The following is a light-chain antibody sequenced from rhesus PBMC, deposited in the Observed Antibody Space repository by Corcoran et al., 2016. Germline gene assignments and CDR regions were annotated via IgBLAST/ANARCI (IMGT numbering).Light chain of an antibody. J-gene: IGKJ4*01. Sequence: EIVMTQSPATLSLSPGERATLSCWASQIVNNNLAWYQQQPGHAPTLLISGSSSRATGIPNRFSGSGSGTDFTLTISSLEPEDFAFYYCQQYSNWPLTFGGGTKVEIK. CDR2: GSS. CDR1: QIVNNN. CDR3: QQYSNWPLT. V-gene: IGKV3-42*03.